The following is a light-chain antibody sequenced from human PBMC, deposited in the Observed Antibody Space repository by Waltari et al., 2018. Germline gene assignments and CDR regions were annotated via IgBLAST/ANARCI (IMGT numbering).Light chain of an antibody. V-gene: IGLV3-21*02. J-gene: IGLJ2*01. CDR2: DDT. CDR1: NIERKT. CDR3: HVWDSSNDHLVI. Sequence: SYVLTQPPSVSVAPGQTATITCGGNNIERKTVHWYQQRPGQAPVVVVYDDTDRPSRVPGRFSGSNSGNTATLTINRVEVGDEADYYCHVWDSSNDHLVIFGGGTRLTVL.